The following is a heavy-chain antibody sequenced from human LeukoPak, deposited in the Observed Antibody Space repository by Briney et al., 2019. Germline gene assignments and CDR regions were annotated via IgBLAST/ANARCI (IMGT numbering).Heavy chain of an antibody. J-gene: IGHJ5*02. CDR3: ASLTFGVDNWFDP. V-gene: IGHV3-74*01. D-gene: IGHD2-8*01. CDR1: GFTFSAYW. CDR2: INSDGRST. Sequence: QPGGSLRLSCAASGFTFSAYWMRWVRHAPGKGLVWVSHINSDGRSTNYADSVKGRFTISRDNAKNTLYLQMNSLRAEDTAVYYCASLTFGVDNWFDPWGQGTLVTVSS.